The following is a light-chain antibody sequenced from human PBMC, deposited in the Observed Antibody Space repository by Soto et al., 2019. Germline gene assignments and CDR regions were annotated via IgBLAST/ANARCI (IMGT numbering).Light chain of an antibody. CDR1: QRVSRRY. V-gene: IGKV3-20*01. CDR2: DVS. CDR3: QYQGS. Sequence: IVLTQSPDTLSLSPGQRATLSCRASQRVSRRYLTWYQQKPGQAPMLLIYDVSERASDIPDRFSGSGSGTDFTLTINRLVPEDVAVYYRQYQGSFGGGTKVEIK. J-gene: IGKJ4*01.